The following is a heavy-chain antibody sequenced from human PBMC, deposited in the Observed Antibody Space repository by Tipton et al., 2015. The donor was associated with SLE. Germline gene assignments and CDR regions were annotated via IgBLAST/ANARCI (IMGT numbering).Heavy chain of an antibody. CDR2: IYTSGST. Sequence: TLSLTCTVSGGSISSGSYYWSWIRQPAGKGLEWIGHIYTSGSTNYNPSLKSRVTISVDTSKNQFSLKLSSVSAADTAAYYCARERGDYGDYFDYWGQGTLVTVSS. V-gene: IGHV4-61*09. D-gene: IGHD4-17*01. J-gene: IGHJ4*02. CDR1: GGSISSGSYY. CDR3: ARERGDYGDYFDY.